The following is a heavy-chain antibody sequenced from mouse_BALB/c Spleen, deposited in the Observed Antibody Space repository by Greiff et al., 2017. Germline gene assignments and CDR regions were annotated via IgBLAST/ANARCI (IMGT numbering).Heavy chain of an antibody. CDR3: ARGSYYDYDVYAMDY. Sequence: EVQLQQSGAELVKPGASVKLSCTASGFNIKDTYMPWVKQRPEQGLEWIGRIDPANGNTKYDPKFQGKATITADTSSNTAYLQLSSLTSEDTAVYYCARGSYYDYDVYAMDYWGQGTSVTVSS. J-gene: IGHJ4*01. CDR2: IDPANGNT. CDR1: GFNIKDTY. D-gene: IGHD2-4*01. V-gene: IGHV14-3*02.